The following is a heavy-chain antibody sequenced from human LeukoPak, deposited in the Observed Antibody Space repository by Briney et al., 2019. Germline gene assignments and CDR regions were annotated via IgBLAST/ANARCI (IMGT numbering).Heavy chain of an antibody. Sequence: SETLSLTCNVSGGSISSYYWSWVRQPPGKGLEWIGYIDDSGTTNYNPSLKSRVTISVDTSKNQFSLKLTSVIAADTAVYYCARDKEWLQLDYWGQGTLVTVSS. D-gene: IGHD5-12*01. CDR1: GGSISSYY. CDR2: IDDSGTT. CDR3: ARDKEWLQLDY. J-gene: IGHJ4*02. V-gene: IGHV4-59*01.